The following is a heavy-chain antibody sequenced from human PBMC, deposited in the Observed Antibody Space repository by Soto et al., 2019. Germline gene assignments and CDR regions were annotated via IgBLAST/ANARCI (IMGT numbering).Heavy chain of an antibody. CDR3: AREGGLQGWVYYYGMDV. CDR1: GSTFSSYA. Sequence: QVQLVQSGAEVKKPGSSVKVSCKASGSTFSSYAISWVRQAPGQGLEWMGGIIPIFGTANYAQKFQGRVTITADESTSTAYMELSSLSSEDTAVYYCAREGGLQGWVYYYGMDVWGQGTTVTVSS. V-gene: IGHV1-69*01. J-gene: IGHJ6*02. D-gene: IGHD6-19*01. CDR2: IIPIFGTA.